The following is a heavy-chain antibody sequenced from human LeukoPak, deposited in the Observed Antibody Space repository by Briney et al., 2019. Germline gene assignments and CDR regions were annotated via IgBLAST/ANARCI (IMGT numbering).Heavy chain of an antibody. Sequence: GRSLRLSCAASGFTFSSYGMHWVRQAPGKGLEWVAVISYDGSYKYYRDSVKGRFTISRDNSKNTLYLQMNSLGAEDMAMYHCAKDRGVGSTLDYWGQGSLVTVSS. CDR3: AKDRGVGSTLDY. D-gene: IGHD1-26*01. J-gene: IGHJ4*02. CDR2: ISYDGSYK. V-gene: IGHV3-30*18. CDR1: GFTFSSYG.